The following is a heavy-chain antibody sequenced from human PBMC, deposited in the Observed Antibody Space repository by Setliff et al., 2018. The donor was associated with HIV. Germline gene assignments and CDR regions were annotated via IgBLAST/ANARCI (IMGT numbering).Heavy chain of an antibody. CDR3: AKSPVGANGWLDS. J-gene: IGHJ5*01. CDR2: LYSRGST. Sequence: SETLSLTCTVSGGSIDHYYWSWIRQPAGKGLEWIGRLYSRGSTTYNPSLRSRATMSADTSKNLFSLKLRSVTAADTAVYYCAKSPVGANGWLDSWGQGVLVTVSS. D-gene: IGHD1-26*01. V-gene: IGHV4-4*07. CDR1: GGSIDHYY.